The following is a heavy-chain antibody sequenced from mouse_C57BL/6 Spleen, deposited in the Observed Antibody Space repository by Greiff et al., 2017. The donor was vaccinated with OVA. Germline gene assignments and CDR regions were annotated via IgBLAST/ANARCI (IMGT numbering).Heavy chain of an antibody. V-gene: IGHV1-66*01. J-gene: IGHJ2*01. CDR1: GYSFTSYY. CDR3: ARSSNSYYFDY. CDR2: IYPGSGNT. D-gene: IGHD2-5*01. Sequence: QVQLQQSGPELVKPGASVKISCKASGYSFTSYYIHWVKQRPGQGLEWIGWIYPGSGNTKYNEKFKGKATLTADTSSSTAYMQLSSLTSEDSAVYYCARSSNSYYFDYRGQGTTLTVSS.